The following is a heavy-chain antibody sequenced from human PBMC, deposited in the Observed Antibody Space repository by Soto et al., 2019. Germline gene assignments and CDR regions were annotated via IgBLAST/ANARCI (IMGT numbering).Heavy chain of an antibody. J-gene: IGHJ5*02. CDR2: TYYRSNWRH. V-gene: IGHV6-1*01. Sequence: SQTLSLTCAISGNSFSSNTDAWNWIRSSPSRGLEWLGRTYYRSNWRHDYAVSVKSRITVNPDTSKNHFSLQLNSVTPDDTAVFYCPRGVAGSGFDLWGQATQVTVYS. D-gene: IGHD6-19*01. CDR1: GNSFSSNTDA. CDR3: PRGVAGSGFDL.